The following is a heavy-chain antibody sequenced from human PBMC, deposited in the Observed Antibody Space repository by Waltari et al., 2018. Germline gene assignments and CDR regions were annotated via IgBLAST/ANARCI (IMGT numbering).Heavy chain of an antibody. CDR3: ARGTTTVWTF. D-gene: IGHD1-1*01. CDR1: GYTFTNYG. Sequence: IQLVQSGAEVKKPGASVKVSCTASGYTFTNYGISWVRQAPGQGLEWLGWITTYNNNANYAQKIQGRLTMTTDTSTTTVYMELRSLRSDDTAVYYCARGTTTVWTFWGQGTLVTVSS. CDR2: ITTYNNNA. V-gene: IGHV1-18*04. J-gene: IGHJ4*02.